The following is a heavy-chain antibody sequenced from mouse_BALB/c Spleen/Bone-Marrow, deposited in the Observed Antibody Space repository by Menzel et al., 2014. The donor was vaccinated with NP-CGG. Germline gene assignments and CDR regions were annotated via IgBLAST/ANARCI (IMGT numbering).Heavy chain of an antibody. CDR1: GYTFTSYW. Sequence: VQLQQSGAELVKPGAPVKLSCKASGYTFTSYWMNWIKQRPGRGLEWIGRIDPSDSETHYNQKFKDKASLTVDKSTSTAYIQLRSLTSEDSVVYYCARDHFYSGNDECVYWGQGTLVTVSA. CDR2: IDPSDSET. V-gene: IGHV1-69*02. CDR3: ARDHFYSGNDECVY. J-gene: IGHJ3*01. D-gene: IGHD2-1*01.